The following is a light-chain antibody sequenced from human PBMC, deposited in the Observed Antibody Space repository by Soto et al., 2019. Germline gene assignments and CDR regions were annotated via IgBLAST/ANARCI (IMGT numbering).Light chain of an antibody. CDR2: DAS. CDR1: QNISVW. CDR3: QQYESSSPT. V-gene: IGKV1-5*01. Sequence: DIPMTQSPSTLSASVGDGVTITCRASQNISVWLAWYQQRPGKAPKFLIYDASNLETGVSSRFSGSGSGTEFTLTLRSLQPDDCATYYCQQYESSSPTVGQGTKLEIK. J-gene: IGKJ2*01.